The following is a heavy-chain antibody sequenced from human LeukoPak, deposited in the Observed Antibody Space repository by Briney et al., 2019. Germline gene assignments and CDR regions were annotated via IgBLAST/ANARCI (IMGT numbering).Heavy chain of an antibody. J-gene: IGHJ4*02. Sequence: GESLKISCKGSGYSFTSYWIGWVRQMPGKGLEWMGIIYPGDSDTRYSPSFQGQVTISADKSIGTAYLQWSSLKASDTAMYYCSVLEIYCSGGSCYPDYFDYWGQGTLVTVSS. CDR1: GYSFTSYW. D-gene: IGHD2-15*01. CDR2: IYPGDSDT. CDR3: SVLEIYCSGGSCYPDYFDY. V-gene: IGHV5-51*01.